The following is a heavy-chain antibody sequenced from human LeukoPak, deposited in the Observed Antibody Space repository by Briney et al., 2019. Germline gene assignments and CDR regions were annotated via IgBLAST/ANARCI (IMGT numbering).Heavy chain of an antibody. CDR2: ISYSGANS. J-gene: IGHJ4*02. CDR1: GFTFSGSA. Sequence: GGSLRLSCAASGFTFSGSAMSWVRQAPGEGLEWVSLISYSGANSYYTDSVRGRFTISRDNSKDTLFLQMNSLRAEDTALYYCARDLGGFLDYWGQGTLVTVSS. D-gene: IGHD2-15*01. CDR3: ARDLGGFLDY. V-gene: IGHV3-23*01.